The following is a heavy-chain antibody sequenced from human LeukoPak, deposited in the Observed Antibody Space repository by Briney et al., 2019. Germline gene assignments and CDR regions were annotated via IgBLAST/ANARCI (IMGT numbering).Heavy chain of an antibody. CDR2: ISGSGGST. J-gene: IGHJ4*02. CDR3: ARRASYDGTIFYFDY. D-gene: IGHD3-22*01. CDR1: GFTFSSYA. V-gene: IGHV3-23*01. Sequence: GGSLRLSCAASGFTFSSYAMSWVRQAPGKGLEWVSTISGSGGSTYYADSVKGRFTISRDNSKNTLYLQMNSLRAEDTAVYYCARRASYDGTIFYFDYWGPGTLVTVSS.